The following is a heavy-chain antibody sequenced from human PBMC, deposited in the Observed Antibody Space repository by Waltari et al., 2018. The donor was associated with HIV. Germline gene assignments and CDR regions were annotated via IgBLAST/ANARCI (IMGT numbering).Heavy chain of an antibody. Sequence: EEQLVESGGGLVQPGGSLGLSCAASGFTFSRYAVTWVRQAPGKGLEWIAYISSESTNIQYADSVKGRFTVSRDNAEESLYLEMNSLRDEDTAVYYCARDTLNFYFGLDVWGQGTTVTVSS. CDR3: ARDTLNFYFGLDV. CDR1: GFTFSRYA. J-gene: IGHJ6*02. V-gene: IGHV3-48*02. CDR2: ISSESTNI. D-gene: IGHD2-15*01.